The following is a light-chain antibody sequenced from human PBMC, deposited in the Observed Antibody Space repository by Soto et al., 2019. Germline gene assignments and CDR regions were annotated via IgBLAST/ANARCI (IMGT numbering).Light chain of an antibody. CDR2: WAS. V-gene: IGKV4-1*01. J-gene: IGKJ2*01. CDR1: QSVLYSSNNKNY. Sequence: DIVMTQSPDSLAVSLGERATINCKSSQSVLYSSNNKNYLAWYQQKPGQPPKLLIYWASTRESGVPDRFSGSGSGTDYTLTISSLQAEDVAIYYRQLNESTPGYTFGQGTKLEIK. CDR3: QLNESTPGYT.